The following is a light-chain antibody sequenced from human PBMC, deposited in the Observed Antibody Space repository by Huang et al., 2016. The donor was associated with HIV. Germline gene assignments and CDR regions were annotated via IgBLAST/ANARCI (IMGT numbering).Light chain of an antibody. CDR3: QKYNNWPRT. CDR1: QSVSSD. CDR2: VAT. V-gene: IGKV3-15*01. J-gene: IGKJ1*01. Sequence: EIVMTQSPATLSVSPGERATPSCRASQSVSSDLAWYQQKPGQAPMLLIDVATTRATGIPARFSGSGSGTEFTLTISRQQSEDFAVYYCQKYNNWPRTFGQGTKVEIK.